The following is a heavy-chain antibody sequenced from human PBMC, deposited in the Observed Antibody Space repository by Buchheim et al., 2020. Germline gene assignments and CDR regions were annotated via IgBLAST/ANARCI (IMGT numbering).Heavy chain of an antibody. CDR1: GDTFTFTHYY. CDR3: ARDKEAFDY. CDR2: IHPGYGTT. Sequence: QVLLVQSGTEVMKPGASLKLSCKASGDTFTFTHYYMHWVRQAPGQGLEWVGVIHPGYGTTGYAQKCQGRATITRATSTTPIYMELSSLTSEDTAVYYCARDKEAFDYWGQGTL. V-gene: IGHV1-46*01. J-gene: IGHJ4*02.